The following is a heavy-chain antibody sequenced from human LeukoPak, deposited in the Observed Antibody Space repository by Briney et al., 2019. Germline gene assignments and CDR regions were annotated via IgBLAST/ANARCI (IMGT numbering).Heavy chain of an antibody. CDR3: ARLRGIGNFDY. D-gene: IGHD3-16*01. Sequence: PSETMSLTCTVSGDSIRSFYWSWIRQPAGKGLEWIGRINSSGRTNYNPSLNSRVTMSADTSNNQFSLKLTSVTAADTAVYYCARLRGIGNFDYWGQGTLVTVSS. J-gene: IGHJ4*02. CDR2: INSSGRT. V-gene: IGHV4-4*07. CDR1: GDSIRSFY.